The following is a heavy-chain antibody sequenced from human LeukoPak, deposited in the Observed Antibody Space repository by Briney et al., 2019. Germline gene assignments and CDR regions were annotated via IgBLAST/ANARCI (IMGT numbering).Heavy chain of an antibody. CDR1: GGSISPYY. V-gene: IGHV4-59*08. J-gene: IGHJ4*02. CDR2: IFHTGSGST. Sequence: SSETLSLTCTVSGGSISPYYWSWIRQPPGKGLEWIGYIFHTGSGSTSHNPSLKSRVTISVDTSKNQFSLNLNSVTVADTAVYYCARHAVYAGSGWAFDYWGQGTLVTVSS. D-gene: IGHD6-19*01. CDR3: ARHAVYAGSGWAFDY.